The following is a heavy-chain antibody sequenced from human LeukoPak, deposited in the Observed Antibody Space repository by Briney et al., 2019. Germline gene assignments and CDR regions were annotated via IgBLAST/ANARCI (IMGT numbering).Heavy chain of an antibody. CDR3: ARQERLELDY. Sequence: SETLSLTCTVSGGSISTSYYYWGWIRQPPGKGLEWIGNIHNSESTYYNPSLKSRVTISVDTSKNQFSLKLSSVTAADTAVYYCARQERLELDYWGQGTRVTVSS. CDR1: GGSISTSYYY. CDR2: IHNSEST. D-gene: IGHD1-7*01. V-gene: IGHV4-39*01. J-gene: IGHJ4*02.